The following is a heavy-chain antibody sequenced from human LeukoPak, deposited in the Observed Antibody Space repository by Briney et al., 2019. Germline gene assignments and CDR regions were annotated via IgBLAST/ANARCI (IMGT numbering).Heavy chain of an antibody. D-gene: IGHD2-2*02. J-gene: IGHJ4*02. CDR1: GGTFISYA. CDR3: ARDTLDCSSTSCYTRGGLY. V-gene: IGHV1-69*04. CDR2: IIPILGIA. Sequence: ASVKVSCKASGGTFISYAISWVRQAPGQGLEWMGRIIPILGIANYAQKFQGRVTITADKSTSTAYMELSSLRSEDTAVYYCARDTLDCSSTSCYTRGGLYWGQGTLVTVSS.